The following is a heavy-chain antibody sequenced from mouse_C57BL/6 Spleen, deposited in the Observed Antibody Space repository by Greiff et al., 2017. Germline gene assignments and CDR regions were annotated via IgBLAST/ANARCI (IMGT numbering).Heavy chain of an antibody. D-gene: IGHD2-4*01. CDR1: GYTFTSYW. CDR3: AREDDYDEEAWFAY. V-gene: IGHV1-72*01. Sequence: VQLQQPGAELVKPGASVKLSCKASGYTFTSYWMHWVKQRPGRGLERIGRIDPNSGGTKYNEKFKSKATLTVDKPSSTAYMQLSSLTSEDSAVYYCAREDDYDEEAWFAYWGQGTLVTVSA. CDR2: IDPNSGGT. J-gene: IGHJ3*01.